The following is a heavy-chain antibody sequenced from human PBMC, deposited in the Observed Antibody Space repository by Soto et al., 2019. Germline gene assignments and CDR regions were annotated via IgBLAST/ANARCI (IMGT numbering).Heavy chain of an antibody. CDR2: IKSKTDGGTT. CDR1: GFTFSNAW. D-gene: IGHD1-26*01. V-gene: IGHV3-15*07. J-gene: IGHJ4*02. Sequence: GGSLRLSCAASGFTFSNAWMNWVRQAPGKGLEWVGRIKSKTDGGTTDYAAPVKGRFTISRDDSKNTLYLQMNSLKTEDTAVYYCTTESVGATLVFDYWGQGTLVTVSS. CDR3: TTESVGATLVFDY.